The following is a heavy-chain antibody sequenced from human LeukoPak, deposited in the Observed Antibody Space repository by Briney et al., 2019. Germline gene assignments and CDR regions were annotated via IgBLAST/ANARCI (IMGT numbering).Heavy chain of an antibody. D-gene: IGHD3-10*01. CDR2: IYYSGSP. V-gene: IGHV4-39*07. CDR3: ARFRVVRGPEGDH. CDR1: GGSISTNIYY. J-gene: IGHJ4*02. Sequence: PSETLSLTCTVSGGSISTNIYYWAWIRQPPGKGLEWIGNIYYSGSPYYAPSLKSRITMSLDTSKNQFSLKLSSVTAADMAVYYCARFRVVRGPEGDHWGQGTLVTVSS.